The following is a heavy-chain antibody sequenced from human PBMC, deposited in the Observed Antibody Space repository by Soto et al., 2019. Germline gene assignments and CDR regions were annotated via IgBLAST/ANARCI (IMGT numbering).Heavy chain of an antibody. Sequence: HPGGSLRLSCAASGFTFSSYAMSWVRQAPGKGLEWVSAISGSGGSTYYADSVKGRFTISRDNSKNTLYLQMNSLRAEDTAVYYCAKVRVNYGGVDYWGQGTLVTVSS. V-gene: IGHV3-23*01. CDR2: ISGSGGST. CDR1: GFTFSSYA. J-gene: IGHJ4*02. CDR3: AKVRVNYGGVDY. D-gene: IGHD4-17*01.